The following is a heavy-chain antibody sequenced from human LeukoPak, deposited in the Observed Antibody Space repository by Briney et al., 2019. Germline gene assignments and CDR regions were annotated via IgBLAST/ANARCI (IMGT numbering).Heavy chain of an antibody. Sequence: PGGSLRLSCTASGFSFRDYAMNWVRQAPGKGLEWVGLIRSKAYGGTTQYAASVSGRFTISRDDSKSVAYLQMNSLKTEDTAVYYCSKDYGDYYSYYNGMDVWGQGTTVTVSS. V-gene: IGHV3-49*04. CDR3: SKDYGDYYSYYNGMDV. CDR2: IRSKAYGGTT. D-gene: IGHD4-17*01. J-gene: IGHJ6*02. CDR1: GFSFRDYA.